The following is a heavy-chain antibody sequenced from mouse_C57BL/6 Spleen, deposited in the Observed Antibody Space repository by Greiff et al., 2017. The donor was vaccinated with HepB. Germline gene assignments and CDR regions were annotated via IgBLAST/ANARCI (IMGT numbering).Heavy chain of an antibody. CDR2: IDPSDSYT. CDR3: ARGNYYAMDY. V-gene: IGHV1-59*01. Sequence: QVQLQQPGAELVRPGTSVKLSCKASGYTFTSYWMHWVKQRPGQGLEWIGVIDPSDSYTNYNQKFKGKATLTVDTSSSTAYMQLSSLTSEDSAVDYCARGNYYAMDYWGQGTSVTVSS. J-gene: IGHJ4*01. CDR1: GYTFTSYW.